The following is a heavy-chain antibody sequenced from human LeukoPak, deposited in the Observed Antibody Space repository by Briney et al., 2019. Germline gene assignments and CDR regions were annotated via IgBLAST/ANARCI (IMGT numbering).Heavy chain of an antibody. CDR1: GGSISSYY. V-gene: IGHV4-59*01. J-gene: IGHJ4*02. CDR2: IYHSGST. D-gene: IGHD3-3*01. Sequence: SETLSLTCTVSGGSISSYYWSWIRQPPGKGLEWIGYIYHSGSTNYNPSLKSRVTISVDTSKNQFSLKLSSVTAADTAVYYCARGFLEFLFDYWGQGTLVTVSS. CDR3: ARGFLEFLFDY.